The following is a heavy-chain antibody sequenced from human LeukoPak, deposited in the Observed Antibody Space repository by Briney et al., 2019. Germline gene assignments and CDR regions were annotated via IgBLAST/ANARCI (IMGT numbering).Heavy chain of an antibody. J-gene: IGHJ5*02. D-gene: IGHD3-22*01. CDR3: ARRSRITMIVVVIKDWFDP. V-gene: IGHV4-34*01. CDR1: GGSFSGYY. Sequence: SETLSLTCAVYGGSFSGYYWSWIRQPPGKGLEWIGEINHSGSTNYNPSLKSRVTISVDTSKNQFSLKLSSVTAADTAVYYCARRSRITMIVVVIKDWFDPWGHGTLVTVSS. CDR2: INHSGST.